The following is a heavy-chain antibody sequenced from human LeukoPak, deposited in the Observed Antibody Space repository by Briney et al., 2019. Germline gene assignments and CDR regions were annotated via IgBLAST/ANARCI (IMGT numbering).Heavy chain of an antibody. D-gene: IGHD3-10*01. J-gene: IGHJ4*02. CDR3: ARASRRFRGVIIFDY. CDR1: GYTFTNYY. Sequence: ASVKVSCKASGYTFTNYYMHWVRQAPGQGLEWMGVINPSGDSISYAQKFKGRVTVTRDTSTSTVYMEMSSLRSEDTAVYYCARASRRFRGVIIFDYWGQGTLVTVSS. CDR2: INPSGDSI. V-gene: IGHV1-46*01.